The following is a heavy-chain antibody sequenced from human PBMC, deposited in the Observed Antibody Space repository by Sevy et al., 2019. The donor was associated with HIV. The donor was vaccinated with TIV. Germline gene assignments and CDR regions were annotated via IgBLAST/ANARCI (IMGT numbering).Heavy chain of an antibody. J-gene: IGHJ5*02. CDR2: ISNDGNKK. D-gene: IGHD3-22*01. Sequence: GGSLRLSCGASGFNFSPYTMHWVRQAPGKGLEWVTSISNDGNKKYYAASVKGRFIISRDNPKNTMYLQMNSLRPQDTAVYYCAKEGYYYDSRGHDWFDPWGQGTQVTVSS. CDR1: GFNFSPYT. V-gene: IGHV3-30*18. CDR3: AKEGYYYDSRGHDWFDP.